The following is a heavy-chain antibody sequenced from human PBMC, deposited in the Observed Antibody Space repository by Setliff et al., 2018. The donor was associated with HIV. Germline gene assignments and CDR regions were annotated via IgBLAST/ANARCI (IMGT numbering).Heavy chain of an antibody. Sequence: ETLSLSCAASGFFFKNAWMSRVRQAPGKGLEWVGRIKSKTDGGTTDYAAPVKGRFTISRDDSKNTLYLQMNSLKTEDTAVYYCTTEVRYYDSSGPDYWGQGTLVTVSS. CDR2: IKSKTDGGTT. CDR3: TTEVRYYDSSGPDY. J-gene: IGHJ4*02. D-gene: IGHD3-22*01. CDR1: GFFFKNAW. V-gene: IGHV3-15*01.